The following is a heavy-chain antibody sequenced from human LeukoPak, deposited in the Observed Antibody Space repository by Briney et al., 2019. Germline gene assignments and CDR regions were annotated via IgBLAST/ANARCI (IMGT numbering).Heavy chain of an antibody. CDR1: GFTFSSYG. D-gene: IGHD3-16*01. CDR3: AKDLAMMGGAARYYYYGMDV. Sequence: PGRSLRLSCAASGFTFSSYGMHWVRQAPGKGLEWVAVISYDGSNKYYADSVKGRFTISRDNSKNTLYLQMNSLRAEDTAVYYCAKDLAMMGGAARYYYYGMDVWGQGTTVTVSS. CDR2: ISYDGSNK. V-gene: IGHV3-30*18. J-gene: IGHJ6*02.